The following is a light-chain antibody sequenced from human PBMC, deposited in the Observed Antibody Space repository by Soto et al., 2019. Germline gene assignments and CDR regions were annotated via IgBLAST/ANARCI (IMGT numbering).Light chain of an antibody. J-gene: IGKJ4*01. V-gene: IGKV1-8*01. CDR3: QQYYNYALT. CDR2: GAS. Sequence: AIRMTQSPSSLSASTGDRVTITCRASQDISSHLAWYQQKSGKAPKLLISGASTLETGVPSRFSGSGSGTDFTLTISCLQSEDFATYYCQQYYNYALTFGGGTKVDI. CDR1: QDISSH.